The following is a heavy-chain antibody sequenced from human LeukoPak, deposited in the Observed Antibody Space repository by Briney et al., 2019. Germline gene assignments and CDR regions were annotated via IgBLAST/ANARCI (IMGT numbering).Heavy chain of an antibody. J-gene: IGHJ4*02. CDR3: AEVERRNY. Sequence: PSETLSLTCAVSGYSISSGYYWGWIWQPPGKGLEWIGSIYHSGSTYYNPSLKSRVTISVDTSKNQFSLKLRSVTAADTAVYYCAEVERRNYWGQGTLVTVSS. D-gene: IGHD1-1*01. CDR1: GYSISSGYY. CDR2: IYHSGST. V-gene: IGHV4-38-2*01.